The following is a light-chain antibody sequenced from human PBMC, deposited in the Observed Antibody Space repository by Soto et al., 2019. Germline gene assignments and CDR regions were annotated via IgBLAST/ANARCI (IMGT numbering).Light chain of an antibody. V-gene: IGKV3-15*01. CDR1: QSVRSN. Sequence: EKVMTQSPATLSVSPGERATLSCGASQSVRSNVAWYQQKPGQPPRLLIYDAPTRATGIPSRFSGSGSGTEFTLTISSLKSEDFAVYYCQQYDNWPRTFGQGTKVDIK. J-gene: IGKJ1*01. CDR2: DAP. CDR3: QQYDNWPRT.